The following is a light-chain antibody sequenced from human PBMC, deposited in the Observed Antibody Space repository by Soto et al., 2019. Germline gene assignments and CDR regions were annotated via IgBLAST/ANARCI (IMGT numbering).Light chain of an antibody. CDR2: AAS. Sequence: AIQMTQSPSSLSASVGDRVTITCRASQGIRNDLDWFQQKPGKATKLLIYAASNLQSGVPARFSGSRSGTDFTLTMSTLQTEDFDTYYYLQKYFHPFTFRPGTKVDIK. CDR1: QGIRND. CDR3: LQKYFHPFT. V-gene: IGKV1-6*01. J-gene: IGKJ3*01.